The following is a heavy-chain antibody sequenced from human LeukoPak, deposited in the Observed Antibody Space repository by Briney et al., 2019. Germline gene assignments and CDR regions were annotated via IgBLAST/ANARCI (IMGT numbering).Heavy chain of an antibody. Sequence: PSGTLSLTCTVSGGSFSSYYWSWIRQPPGKGLEWIGYIYYSGSTNYNPSLKSRVTISVDTSKNQFSLKLSSVTAADTAVYYRARVRAVAITMIVVNAFDIWGQGTMVTVSS. V-gene: IGHV4-59*01. CDR2: IYYSGST. CDR3: ARVRAVAITMIVVNAFDI. CDR1: GGSFSSYY. J-gene: IGHJ3*02. D-gene: IGHD3-22*01.